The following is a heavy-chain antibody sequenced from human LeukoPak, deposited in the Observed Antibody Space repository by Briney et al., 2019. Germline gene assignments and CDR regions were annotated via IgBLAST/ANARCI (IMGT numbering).Heavy chain of an antibody. CDR3: VRGAPPLDAFDI. V-gene: IGHV4-30-2*01. CDR2: IYHSGST. J-gene: IGHJ3*02. Sequence: SETLSLTCAVSGGSISSGGYSWSWIRQPPGKGLEWIGYIYHSGSTYYNPSLKSRVTISVDRSKNQFSLKLSSVTAADTAVYYCVRGAPPLDAFDIWGQGTMVTVSS. CDR1: GGSISSGGYS.